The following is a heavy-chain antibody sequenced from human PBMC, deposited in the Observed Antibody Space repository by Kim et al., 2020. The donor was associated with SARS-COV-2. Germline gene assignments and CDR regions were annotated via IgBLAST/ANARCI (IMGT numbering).Heavy chain of an antibody. V-gene: IGHV5-51*01. D-gene: IGHD1-26*01. J-gene: IGHJ5*02. Sequence: RYSPSFQGQVTISADKSISTAYLQWSSLKASDTAMYYCARLDWAEGVGDPWGQGTLVTVSS. CDR3: ARLDWAEGVGDP.